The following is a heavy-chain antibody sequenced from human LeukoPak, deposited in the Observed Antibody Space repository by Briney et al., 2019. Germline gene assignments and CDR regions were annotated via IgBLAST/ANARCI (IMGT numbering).Heavy chain of an antibody. Sequence: GASLRHSCSASGFPFSSQAMRWVRQAPGKGLEWVSAISGSGGSTYYADSEKGRFTISRDNSKNTLYLKMNCLRAEDTAVYYCAKAGSMIVVVSHYFFDYWGQGTLVTVSS. CDR1: GFPFSSQA. D-gene: IGHD3-22*01. CDR2: ISGSGGST. V-gene: IGHV3-23*01. J-gene: IGHJ4*02. CDR3: AKAGSMIVVVSHYFFDY.